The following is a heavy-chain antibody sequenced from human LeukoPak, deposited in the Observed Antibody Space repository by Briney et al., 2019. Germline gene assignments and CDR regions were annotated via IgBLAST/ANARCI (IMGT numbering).Heavy chain of an antibody. D-gene: IGHD6-6*01. CDR3: ARDRSIAASYYFDY. J-gene: IGHJ4*02. Sequence: GGSLRLSCAASGFTFSSYWMHWVRQGPGKGLVWVSRINSDGSISDYADSVKGRFTISRDNAKNSLYLQMNSLRAEDTAVYYCARDRSIAASYYFDYWGQGTLVTVSS. CDR2: INSDGSIS. V-gene: IGHV3-74*01. CDR1: GFTFSSYW.